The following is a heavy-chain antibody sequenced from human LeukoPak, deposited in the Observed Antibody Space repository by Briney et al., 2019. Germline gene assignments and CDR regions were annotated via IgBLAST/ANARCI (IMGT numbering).Heavy chain of an antibody. D-gene: IGHD6-13*01. J-gene: IGHJ5*02. CDR3: ARDRAAAGVPPRRRFDP. V-gene: IGHV3-21*01. Sequence: GGSLRLSCAASGFTFSSYSMNWVRQAPGKGLEWVSSISCSSSYIYYADSVKGRFTISRDNAKNSLYLQMNSLRAEDTAVYYCARDRAAAGVPPRRRFDPWGQGTLVTVSS. CDR1: GFTFSSYS. CDR2: ISCSSSYI.